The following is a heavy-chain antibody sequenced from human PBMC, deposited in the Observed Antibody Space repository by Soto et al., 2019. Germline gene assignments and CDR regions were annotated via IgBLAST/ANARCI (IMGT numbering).Heavy chain of an antibody. D-gene: IGHD1-26*01. CDR1: GGTFSSYT. Sequence: QVQLVQSGAEVKKPGSSVKVSCKASGGTFSSYTISWVRQAPGQGLEWMGRIIPILGIANYAQKFQGRVTITAEKSTSTAYMELSSLRSEDTAVYYCARDFKIVGATTELDYWGQGTLVTVSS. J-gene: IGHJ4*02. V-gene: IGHV1-69*08. CDR3: ARDFKIVGATTELDY. CDR2: IIPILGIA.